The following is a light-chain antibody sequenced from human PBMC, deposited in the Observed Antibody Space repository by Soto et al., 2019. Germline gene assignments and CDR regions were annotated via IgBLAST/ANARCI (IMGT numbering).Light chain of an antibody. Sequence: DIVLTQSPATLSLSPGERATLSCRASQSVSSYLAWYQQKPGQAPRLLIYDASNRATGIPARFSGSGSGTDFTLTISSLGPEDSAVYYCHQRINWPRTFGQGPKLEI. CDR2: DAS. CDR1: QSVSSY. V-gene: IGKV3-11*01. J-gene: IGKJ2*01. CDR3: HQRINWPRT.